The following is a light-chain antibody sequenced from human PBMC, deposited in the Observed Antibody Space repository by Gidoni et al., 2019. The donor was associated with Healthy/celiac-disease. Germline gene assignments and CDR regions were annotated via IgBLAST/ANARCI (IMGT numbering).Light chain of an antibody. V-gene: IGKV3-11*01. Sequence: EIVLTQSPATLSWAQGERATLSCSASQSVSRYLTWYQQKPGQAPRLLISDASNRATGSPARFNGSGSGTDFTLTISSLEPEDFAVYYCQQRSNWPRFTFXPXTKVEIK. CDR3: QQRSNWPRFT. CDR2: DAS. CDR1: QSVSRY. J-gene: IGKJ3*01.